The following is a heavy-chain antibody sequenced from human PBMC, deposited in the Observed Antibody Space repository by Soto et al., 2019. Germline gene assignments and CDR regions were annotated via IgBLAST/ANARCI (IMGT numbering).Heavy chain of an antibody. CDR1: GASISSAFC. J-gene: IGHJ5*02. CDR2: IYHIGNT. Sequence: PSETLSLTCAVSGASISSAFCWTWIRQAPGKGLEWIGDIYHIGNTNYNPSLKSRVTISVDRSKNQFSLKLSSVTAADTAVYYCARIPSPWGQGTLVTV. D-gene: IGHD2-21*01. V-gene: IGHV4-4*02. CDR3: ARIPSP.